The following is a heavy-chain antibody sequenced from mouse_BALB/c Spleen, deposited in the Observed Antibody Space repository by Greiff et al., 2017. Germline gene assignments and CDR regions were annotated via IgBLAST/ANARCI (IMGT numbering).Heavy chain of an antibody. CDR1: GYTFTEYT. J-gene: IGHJ3*01. CDR2: INPNNGGT. CDR3: ARVLYYYGSSYPAWFAY. Sequence: EVQLQQSGPELVKSGASVKISCKTSGYTFTEYTMHWVKQSHGKSLEWIGGINPNNGGTSYNQKFKGKATLTVDKSSSTAYMELRSLTSEDSAVYYCARVLYYYGSSYPAWFAYWGQGTLVTVSA. V-gene: IGHV1-18*01. D-gene: IGHD1-1*01.